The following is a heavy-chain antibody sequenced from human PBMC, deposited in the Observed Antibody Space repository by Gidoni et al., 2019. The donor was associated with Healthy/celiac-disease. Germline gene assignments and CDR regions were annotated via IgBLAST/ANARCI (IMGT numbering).Heavy chain of an antibody. D-gene: IGHD3-10*01. J-gene: IGHJ6*02. CDR1: GGSISSYY. CDR2: IYYSGST. V-gene: IGHV4-59*01. CDR3: ARASMVRGVMVTQNYYYYGMDV. Sequence: QVQLQESGPGLVKPSETLSLTCTVSGGSISSYYWSWIRQPPGKGLEWIGYIYYSGSTNYNPSLKSRVTISVDTSKNQFSLKLSSVTAADTAVYYCARASMVRGVMVTQNYYYYGMDVWGQGTTVTVSS.